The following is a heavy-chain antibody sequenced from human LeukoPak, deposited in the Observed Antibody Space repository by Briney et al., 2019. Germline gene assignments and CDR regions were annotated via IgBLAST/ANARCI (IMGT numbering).Heavy chain of an antibody. D-gene: IGHD6-6*01. CDR3: ARGQEQLSDFDY. CDR2: MNPNNGNT. Sequence: ASVKVSCKASGYTFTSYDITWVRQASGQGLEWMGWMNPNNGNTGYAQRFQGRVTMTRNTSISTAYMELSSLRSEDTAVYYCARGQEQLSDFDYWGQGTLVTVSS. CDR1: GYTFTSYD. J-gene: IGHJ4*02. V-gene: IGHV1-8*01.